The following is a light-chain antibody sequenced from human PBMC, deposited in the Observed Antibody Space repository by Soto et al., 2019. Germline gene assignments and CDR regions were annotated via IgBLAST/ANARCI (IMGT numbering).Light chain of an antibody. CDR3: QTWGTGIEV. J-gene: IGLJ3*02. CDR1: SGHSSYT. CDR2: LNSDGSH. V-gene: IGLV4-69*01. Sequence: QLVLTQSPSASASLGASVKLTCTLSSGHSSYTIAWHQQQPEKGPRYLMTLNSDGSHSKGDGIPDRFSGSSSGAERYLSISSLQSEDEAAYYCQTWGTGIEVFGGGTKVTVL.